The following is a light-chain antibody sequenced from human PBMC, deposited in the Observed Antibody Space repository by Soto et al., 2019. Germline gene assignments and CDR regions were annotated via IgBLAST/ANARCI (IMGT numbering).Light chain of an antibody. J-gene: IGLJ1*01. CDR1: SSVVGSYNY. V-gene: IGLV2-14*03. Sequence: QSVLAQPASVSGSPGQSITIFCTGTSSVVGSYNYVSWYQQHPGRAPKLMIYDVTNRPSGVSNRFSGSKSGSTASLTISGLQAEDEADYFCTSYTTTSTYVFGTGTKVTVL. CDR2: DVT. CDR3: TSYTTTSTYV.